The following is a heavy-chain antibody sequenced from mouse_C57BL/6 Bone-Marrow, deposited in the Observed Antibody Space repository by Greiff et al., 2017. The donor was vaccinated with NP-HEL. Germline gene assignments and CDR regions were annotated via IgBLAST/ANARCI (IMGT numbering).Heavy chain of an antibody. J-gene: IGHJ4*01. D-gene: IGHD2-2*01. V-gene: IGHV5-9-1*02. Sequence: EVKLVESGEGLVKPGGSLKLSCAASGFTFSSYAMSWVRQTPEKRLEWVAYISSGGDYIYYADTVKGRFTISRDNARNTLYLQMSSLKSEDTAMYYCTRDRGYDVEDYAMDYWGQGTSVTVSS. CDR3: TRDRGYDVEDYAMDY. CDR2: ISSGGDYI. CDR1: GFTFSSYA.